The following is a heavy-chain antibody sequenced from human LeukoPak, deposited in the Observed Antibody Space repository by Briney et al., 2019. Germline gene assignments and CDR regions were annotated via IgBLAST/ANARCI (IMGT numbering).Heavy chain of an antibody. CDR2: IIPILGIA. D-gene: IGHD3-22*01. CDR3: AREVVITSYYFDY. J-gene: IGHJ4*02. V-gene: IGHV1-69*04. CDR1: GGTFSSYA. Sequence: GASVKVSCKASGGTFSSYAISWVRQAPGQGLEWMGRIIPILGIANYAQKFQGRVTITADKSTSTAYMELSSPRSEDTAVYYCAREVVITSYYFDYWGQGALVTVSS.